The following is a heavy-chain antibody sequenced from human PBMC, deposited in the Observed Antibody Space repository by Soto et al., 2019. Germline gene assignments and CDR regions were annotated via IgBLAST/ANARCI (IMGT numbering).Heavy chain of an antibody. V-gene: IGHV3-30-3*01. J-gene: IGHJ4*02. CDR1: GFTFSSYA. Sequence: GGSLRLSCAASGFTFSSYAMHWVRQAPGKGLEWVAVISYDGSNKYYADSVKGRFTISRDNSKNTLYLQMNSLRAGDTAVYYCARNPGVAATNYFDYWGQGTLVTVSS. D-gene: IGHD2-15*01. CDR3: ARNPGVAATNYFDY. CDR2: ISYDGSNK.